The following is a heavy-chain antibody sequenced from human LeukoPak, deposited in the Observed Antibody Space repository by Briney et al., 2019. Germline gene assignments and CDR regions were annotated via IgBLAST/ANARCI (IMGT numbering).Heavy chain of an antibody. CDR1: GFTFSDHA. J-gene: IGHJ3*01. V-gene: IGHV3-30-3*01. D-gene: IGHD3-3*01. CDR2: LSYGGTNK. Sequence: GGSLRLSWAASGFTFSDHAMHWIRPAPGKGLEWVAVLSYGGTNKYYADSVKGRFTISRDNSKNTMFLQMNSLRAEDTAVYHCARDRSGYANDACDFWGRGTMVSVSS. CDR3: ARDRSGYANDACDF.